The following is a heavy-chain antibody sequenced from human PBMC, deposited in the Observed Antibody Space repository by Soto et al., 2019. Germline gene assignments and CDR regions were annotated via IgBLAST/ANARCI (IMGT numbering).Heavy chain of an antibody. CDR2: ISGSSGYI. J-gene: IGHJ4*02. CDR1: GFTFSTYS. Sequence: ESGGGLVKPGGSLRLSCAASGFTFSTYSMNWIRQAPGKGLEWVSSISGSSGYIYYADSVKGRFTISRDNAKNSLYLQMDSLRADDTAVYFCARDTAMVPDSWGQGTLVTVSS. CDR3: ARDTAMVPDS. D-gene: IGHD5-18*01. V-gene: IGHV3-21*01.